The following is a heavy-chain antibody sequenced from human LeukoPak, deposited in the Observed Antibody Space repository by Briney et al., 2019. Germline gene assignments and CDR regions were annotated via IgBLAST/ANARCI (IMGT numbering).Heavy chain of an antibody. CDR1: AFTFSSYT. J-gene: IGHJ4*02. D-gene: IGHD2-8*01. V-gene: IGHV3-21*01. CDR2: ISSSSDYI. Sequence: GGSLRLSCAASAFTFSSYTMNWVRQAPGKGLEWVASISSSSDYIYYADSVKGRFAISRDNSKNTFYLQMNSLRAEDTAVYYCAKEYTNAMDYFDYWGQGTLVTVSS. CDR3: AKEYTNAMDYFDY.